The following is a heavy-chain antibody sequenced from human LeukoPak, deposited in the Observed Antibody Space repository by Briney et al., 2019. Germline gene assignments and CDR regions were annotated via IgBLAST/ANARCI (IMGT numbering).Heavy chain of an antibody. Sequence: GGSLRLSCAASGFTFSNYAMHWVRQAPGKGLEWVAVIWSDGSVKYYVDSVKGRFTISRDNSKNMVYLQMNSLRAEDTALYYCARGIVVVTAPGDSWGQGTVVTVSS. CDR2: IWSDGSVK. CDR3: ARGIVVVTAPGDS. D-gene: IGHD2-21*02. J-gene: IGHJ4*02. V-gene: IGHV3-33*01. CDR1: GFTFSNYA.